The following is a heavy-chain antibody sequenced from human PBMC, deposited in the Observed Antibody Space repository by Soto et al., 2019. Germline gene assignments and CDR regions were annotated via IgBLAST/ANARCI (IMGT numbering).Heavy chain of an antibody. J-gene: IGHJ3*02. Sequence: TGGSLRLSCAASGFTFSSYAMHWVRQAPGKGLEWVAVISYDGSNKYYADSVKGRFTISRDNSKNTLYLQMNSLRAEDTAVYYCARPALGEDDAFDIWGQGTMVTVSS. CDR1: GFTFSSYA. CDR2: ISYDGSNK. CDR3: ARPALGEDDAFDI. V-gene: IGHV3-30-3*01. D-gene: IGHD3-16*01.